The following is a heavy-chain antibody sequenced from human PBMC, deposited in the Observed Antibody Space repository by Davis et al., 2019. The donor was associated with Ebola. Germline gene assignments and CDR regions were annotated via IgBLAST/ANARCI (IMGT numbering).Heavy chain of an antibody. J-gene: IGHJ4*02. Sequence: GESLKISCAASGFTFTTYGMHWVRQAPGKGLEWVAVIWYDGSNTYYADSVKGRFTISRDNSKNTLYLQMNSLRAGDTAVYYCARGDTVTSEYDYWGQGSLVTVSP. V-gene: IGHV3-33*01. D-gene: IGHD4-17*01. CDR3: ARGDTVTSEYDY. CDR2: IWYDGSNT. CDR1: GFTFTTYG.